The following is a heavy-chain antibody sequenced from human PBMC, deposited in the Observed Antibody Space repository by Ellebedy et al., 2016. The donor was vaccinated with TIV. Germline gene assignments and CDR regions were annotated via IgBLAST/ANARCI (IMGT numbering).Heavy chain of an antibody. J-gene: IGHJ4*02. D-gene: IGHD3-10*01. CDR1: GGSISSYY. V-gene: IGHV4-38-2*02. Sequence: SETLSLXXTVSGGSISSYYWSWIRQPPGKGLEWIGSIYHSGSTYYNPSLKSRVTISVDTSKNQFSLKLSSVTAADTAVYYCARGTGPMVRGVIPDYWGQGTLVTVSS. CDR2: IYHSGST. CDR3: ARGTGPMVRGVIPDY.